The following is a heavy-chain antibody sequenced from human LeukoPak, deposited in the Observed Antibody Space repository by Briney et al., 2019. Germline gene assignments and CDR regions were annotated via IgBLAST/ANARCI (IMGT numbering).Heavy chain of an antibody. V-gene: IGHV4-34*01. D-gene: IGHD3-3*02. J-gene: IGHJ6*03. Sequence: SETLSLTCAVYGGSFSGYYWSWIRQPPGKGLEWIGEINHSGSTNYNPSLKSRVTISVDTSKNQFSMKLSSVTAADTAVYYCARAFYPGYYSYMAVWGKGTTVTVSS. CDR1: GGSFSGYY. CDR3: ARAFYPGYYSYMAV. CDR2: INHSGST.